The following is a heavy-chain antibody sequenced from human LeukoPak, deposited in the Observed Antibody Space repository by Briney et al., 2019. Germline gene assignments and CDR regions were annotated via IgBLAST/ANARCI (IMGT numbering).Heavy chain of an antibody. CDR3: ARETTGGWFDP. Sequence: PSETLSLTCTVSGASISSYYWTWIRQPPGKGLEWIGYIYFSGSTHYNPSLKSRVTISVDTSKNQFSLKLSSVTAADTAVYYCARETTGGWFDPWGQGTLVTVSS. J-gene: IGHJ5*02. CDR1: GASISSYY. V-gene: IGHV4-59*01. D-gene: IGHD4-17*01. CDR2: IYFSGST.